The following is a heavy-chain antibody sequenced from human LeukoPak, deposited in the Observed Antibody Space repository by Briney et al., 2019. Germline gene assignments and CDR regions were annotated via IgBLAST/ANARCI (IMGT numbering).Heavy chain of an antibody. J-gene: IGHJ4*02. D-gene: IGHD3-3*01. Sequence: PSETLSLTCAVYGGSFSGYYWSWIRQPPGKGLEWIGEINHSGSTNYNPSLKSRVTISVDTSKNQFSLKLSSVTAADTAVYYCASRNFGVVTDWGQGTLVTVSS. V-gene: IGHV4-34*01. CDR3: ASRNFGVVTD. CDR1: GGSFSGYY. CDR2: INHSGST.